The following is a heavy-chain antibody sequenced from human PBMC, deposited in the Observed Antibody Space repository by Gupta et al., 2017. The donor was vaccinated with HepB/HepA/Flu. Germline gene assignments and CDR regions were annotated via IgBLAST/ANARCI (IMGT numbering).Heavy chain of an antibody. D-gene: IGHD5-18*01. CDR3: AREDTAMAHYYYYGMDV. CDR1: GFTFSSYS. Sequence: EVQLVESGGGLVKPGGSLRLSCAASGFTFSSYSMNWVRQAPGKGLEWVSSISSSSSYIYYADSVKGRFTISRDNAKNSRYLQMNSLRAEDTAVYYCAREDTAMAHYYYYGMDVWGQGTTVTVSS. CDR2: ISSSSSYI. V-gene: IGHV3-21*01. J-gene: IGHJ6*02.